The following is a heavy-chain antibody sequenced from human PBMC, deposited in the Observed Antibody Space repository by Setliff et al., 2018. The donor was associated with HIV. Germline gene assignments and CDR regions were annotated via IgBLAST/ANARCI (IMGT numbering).Heavy chain of an antibody. CDR2: IISKGGGGTT. V-gene: IGHV3-15*01. D-gene: IGHD2-21*01. Sequence: GGSLRLSCVVSGLTFSDAWLSWVRQAPGKGLDWVGRIISKGGGGTTDYAAPVKGRFTISRDDSKNTLYLQMNSLKTEDTAVYYCTTGTRLVDWGQGALVTVSS. CDR1: GLTFSDAW. J-gene: IGHJ4*02. CDR3: TTGTRLVD.